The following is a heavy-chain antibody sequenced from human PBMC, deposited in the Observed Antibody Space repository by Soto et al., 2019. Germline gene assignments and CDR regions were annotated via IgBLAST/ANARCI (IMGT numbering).Heavy chain of an antibody. V-gene: IGHV1-69*04. CDR3: ATSYGSGYRAFDF. J-gene: IGHJ4*02. CDR2: VNPILSMS. Sequence: QVQLVQSGAEVKRPGSSVKVSCKASGDTFNFYSINWVRQAPGLGLEWMGRVNPILSMSNYAQRFQGRVTMTADKSTSTAYMELSGLRSEDTAISYCATSYGSGYRAFDFWAQGALVTVSS. CDR1: GDTFNFYS. D-gene: IGHD3-10*01.